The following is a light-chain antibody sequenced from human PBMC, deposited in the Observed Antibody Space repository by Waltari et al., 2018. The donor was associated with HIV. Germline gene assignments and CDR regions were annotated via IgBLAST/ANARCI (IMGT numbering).Light chain of an antibody. J-gene: IGLJ2*01. CDR2: EDS. Sequence: SYELTQPPSVSVSPGQTARITCSGDALPKKYTYWYQKKSGQAPVLVIYEDSKRPSGIPERFSGSSSGTMATLTISGAPVEDEADYYCYSTDSSGNHVVFGGGTKLTVL. CDR1: ALPKKY. V-gene: IGLV3-10*01. CDR3: YSTDSSGNHVV.